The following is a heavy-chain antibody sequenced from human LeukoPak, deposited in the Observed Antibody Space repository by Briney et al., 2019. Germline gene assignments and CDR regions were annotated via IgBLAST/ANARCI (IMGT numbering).Heavy chain of an antibody. CDR1: GGSFSGYY. V-gene: IGHV4-34*01. CDR3: ARGAWGFPWDY. Sequence: PSETLSLTCAVYGGSFSGYYWSWIRQPPGKGLEWIGEINHSGSTNYNPSLKSQVTISVDTSKNQFSLKLSSVTAADTAVYYCARGAWGFPWDYWGQGTLVTVSS. CDR2: INHSGST. D-gene: IGHD3-16*01. J-gene: IGHJ4*02.